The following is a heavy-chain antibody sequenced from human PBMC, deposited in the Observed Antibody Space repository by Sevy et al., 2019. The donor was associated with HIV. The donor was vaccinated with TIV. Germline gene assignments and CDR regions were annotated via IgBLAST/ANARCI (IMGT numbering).Heavy chain of an antibody. CDR2: ISYDGSNK. Sequence: GGSLRLSCAASGFTFSSYAMHWVRQAPGKGLEWVAVISYDGSNKYYADSVKGRFTISRDNSKNTLYLQMNSLRAEDTAVYYCARDSKAIVGATSYFDLWGRGTLVTVSS. J-gene: IGHJ2*01. V-gene: IGHV3-30-3*01. CDR3: ARDSKAIVGATSYFDL. CDR1: GFTFSSYA. D-gene: IGHD1-26*01.